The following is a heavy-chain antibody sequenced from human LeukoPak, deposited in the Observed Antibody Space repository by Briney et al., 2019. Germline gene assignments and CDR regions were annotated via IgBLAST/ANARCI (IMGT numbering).Heavy chain of an antibody. J-gene: IGHJ4*02. V-gene: IGHV4-4*07. CDR3: ARGNTLCSGGSCSTNIDY. D-gene: IGHD2-15*01. CDR1: GGSISPYY. Sequence: PSETLSLTCTVSGGSISPYYWSWIRQPAGKGLEWIGRIYTSGSTNYNPSLKSRVTMSVDTSKNQLSLKLSSVTAADTAVYYCARGNTLCSGGSCSTNIDYWGQGTLVTVSS. CDR2: IYTSGST.